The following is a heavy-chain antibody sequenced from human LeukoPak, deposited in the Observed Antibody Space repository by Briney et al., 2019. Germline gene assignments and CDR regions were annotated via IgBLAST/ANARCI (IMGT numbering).Heavy chain of an antibody. J-gene: IGHJ4*02. CDR1: GFTFSSYS. CDR3: ARGLWFGSKGDY. V-gene: IGHV3-66*01. D-gene: IGHD3-10*01. CDR2: IYSGGST. Sequence: PGGSLRLSCAASGFTFSSYSMSWVRQAPGKGLEWVSVIYSGGSTYYADSVKGRFTISRDNSKNTLYLQMNSLRAEDTAVYYCARGLWFGSKGDYWGQGTLVTVSS.